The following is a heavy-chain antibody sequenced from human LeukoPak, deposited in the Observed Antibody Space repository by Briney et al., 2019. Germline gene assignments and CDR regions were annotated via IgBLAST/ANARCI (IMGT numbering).Heavy chain of an antibody. Sequence: ASVKVSCKASGYTFTSYGISWVRQAPGQGLEWMGWISAYNGNTNYAQKLQGRVTMTTDTSTSTAYVELRSLRSDDTAVYYCARVNGYCGGDCYFYFDYWGQGTLVTVSS. D-gene: IGHD2-21*02. CDR1: GYTFTSYG. V-gene: IGHV1-18*01. CDR3: ARVNGYCGGDCYFYFDY. CDR2: ISAYNGNT. J-gene: IGHJ4*02.